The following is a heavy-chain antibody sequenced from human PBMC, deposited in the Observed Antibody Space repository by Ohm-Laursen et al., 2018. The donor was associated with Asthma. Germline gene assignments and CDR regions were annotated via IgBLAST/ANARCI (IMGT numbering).Heavy chain of an antibody. CDR1: GLSFSSYA. V-gene: IGHV3-30*18. CDR3: AKDLNGFDWLLSRSSGMDV. CDR2: ISYGGSKK. J-gene: IGHJ6*02. Sequence: SLRLSCAASGLSFSSYAMHWVRQAPGMGLEWVAVISYGGSKKFYADSVKGRFTISRDNSKNTLYLQMNSLRAEDTAVYYCAKDLNGFDWLLSRSSGMDVWGRGTTVTVSS. D-gene: IGHD3-9*01.